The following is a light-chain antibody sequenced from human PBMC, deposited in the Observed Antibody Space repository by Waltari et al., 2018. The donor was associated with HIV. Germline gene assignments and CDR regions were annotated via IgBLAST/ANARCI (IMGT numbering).Light chain of an antibody. CDR1: QYIDNF. CDR2: DTS. CDR3: LQSFITPLT. Sequence: DIQMTQSPSSLSASVGDTVTITCRASQYIDNFLRWYQQTPGKAPRLLIYDTSNVQSGVPSRFSGSGSGTDFTLTINTLQPEDFATYFCLQSFITPLTFGPGTKVDLK. V-gene: IGKV1-39*01. J-gene: IGKJ3*01.